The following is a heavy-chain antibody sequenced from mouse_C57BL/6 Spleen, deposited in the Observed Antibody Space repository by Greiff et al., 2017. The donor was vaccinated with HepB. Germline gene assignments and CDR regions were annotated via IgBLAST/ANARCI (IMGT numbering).Heavy chain of an antibody. CDR2: ISDGGSYT. Sequence: EVHLVESGGGLVKPGGSLKLSCAASGFTFSSYAMSWVRQTPEKRLEWVATISDGGSYTYYPDNVKGRFTISRDNAKNNLYLQMSHLKSEDTAMYYCARETTVVFDYWGQGTTLTVSS. D-gene: IGHD1-1*01. V-gene: IGHV5-4*01. CDR3: ARETTVVFDY. J-gene: IGHJ2*01. CDR1: GFTFSSYA.